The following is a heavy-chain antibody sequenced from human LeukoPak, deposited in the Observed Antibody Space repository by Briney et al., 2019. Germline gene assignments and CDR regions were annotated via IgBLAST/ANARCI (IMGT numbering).Heavy chain of an antibody. CDR1: GFTFSSYG. CDR3: ARDQNDILTGDGWCFDL. CDR2: IWYDGSNK. V-gene: IGHV3-33*01. Sequence: AGRSLRLSCAASGFTFSSYGMHWVRQAPGKGLEWVAVIWYDGSNKYYADSVKGRFTISRDNSKNTLYLQMNSLRAEDTAVYYCARDQNDILTGDGWCFDLWGRGTLVTVSS. J-gene: IGHJ2*01. D-gene: IGHD3-9*01.